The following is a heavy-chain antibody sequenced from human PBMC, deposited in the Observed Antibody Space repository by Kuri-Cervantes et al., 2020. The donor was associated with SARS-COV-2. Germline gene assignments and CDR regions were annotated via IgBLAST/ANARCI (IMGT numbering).Heavy chain of an antibody. Sequence: GGSLRLSCAASGFTFSSYAMSWVRQAPGKGLEWVSAISGSGGSTYYADSVKGRFTISRDNSKNTLYLQMNSLRAEDTAVYYCARAQFEYSSSYFDYWGQGNLVTVSS. CDR3: ARAQFEYSSSYFDY. J-gene: IGHJ4*02. CDR1: GFTFSSYA. D-gene: IGHD6-6*01. V-gene: IGHV3-23*01. CDR2: ISGSGGST.